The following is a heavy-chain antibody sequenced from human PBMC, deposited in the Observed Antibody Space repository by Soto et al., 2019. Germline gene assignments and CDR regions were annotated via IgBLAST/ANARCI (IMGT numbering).Heavy chain of an antibody. CDR2: IYYSGST. Sequence: QVQLQESGPGLVKPSETLSITCTVSYGSISSYYWSWIRQPPGKGLEWIGYIYYSGSTNYNPSLKGRVTISIDTSKNPISLKLSSVTAADTAVYYCASADRANWFDPWGQGTLVTVSS. J-gene: IGHJ5*02. CDR1: YGSISSYY. CDR3: ASADRANWFDP. V-gene: IGHV4-59*01.